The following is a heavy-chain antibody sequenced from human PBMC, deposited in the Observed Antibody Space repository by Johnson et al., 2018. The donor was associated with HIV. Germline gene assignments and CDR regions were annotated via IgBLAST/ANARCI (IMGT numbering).Heavy chain of an antibody. CDR3: ARGFCTHSVCYTKVDAFDI. Sequence: VQLVESGGALVQPGGSLRLSCAASGFTFSSHWMHWVRQAPGKGLVWVSRMNSDGSIISYADSVKGRRTIPRDNAKNTLFLQMNNLRPEDTAVYYCARGFCTHSVCYTKVDAFDIWGQGTMVTVSS. CDR1: GFTFSSHW. V-gene: IGHV3-74*01. CDR2: MNSDGSII. J-gene: IGHJ3*02. D-gene: IGHD2-8*01.